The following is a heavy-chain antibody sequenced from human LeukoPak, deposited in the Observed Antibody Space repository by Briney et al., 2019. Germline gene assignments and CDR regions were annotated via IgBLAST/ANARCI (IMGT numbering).Heavy chain of an antibody. V-gene: IGHV3-7*03. CDR2: IKQDGSEK. D-gene: IGHD3/OR15-3a*01. CDR1: RFTFGDTW. Sequence: GGSLRLSCAASRFTFGDTWMNWVRQVPGQGLEWVANIKQDGSEKFYVASVKGRFTISRDNGKSSLYLQMNSLRAEDTALYYCATSYDMGWLIGYWGQGTLVTVSS. CDR3: ATSYDMGWLIGY. J-gene: IGHJ4*02.